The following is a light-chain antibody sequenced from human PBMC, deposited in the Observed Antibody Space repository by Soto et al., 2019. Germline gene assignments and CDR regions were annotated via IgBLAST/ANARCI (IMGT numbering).Light chain of an antibody. CDR2: KVF. Sequence: DVVMTQSPLSLPVTLGQPASISCKSSQSLVHSDGNTYLNWYQQRPGQSPRRLIYKVFNRDSGVXDXSSGPGSGTDFTLKISRVEADDVGGYYCMQATHLPLTFGGGTKVEIK. V-gene: IGKV2-30*02. J-gene: IGKJ4*01. CDR3: MQATHLPLT. CDR1: QSLVHSDGNTY.